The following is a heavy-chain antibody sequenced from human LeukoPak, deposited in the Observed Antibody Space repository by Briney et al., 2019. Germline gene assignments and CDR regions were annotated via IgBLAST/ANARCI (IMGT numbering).Heavy chain of an antibody. CDR3: ARIGPSGSGSYFFLDP. CDR2: IDSDGSGA. J-gene: IGHJ5*02. D-gene: IGHD3-10*01. CDR1: GFTFSTYW. Sequence: PGGSLRLSCAASGFTFSTYWMHWVRQAPGMGLVGVSRIDSDGSGASYADSVKGRFTISRDNAKNTLYLQMNSLRAEDTAVYYCARIGPSGSGSYFFLDPWGQGTLVTVSS. V-gene: IGHV3-74*01.